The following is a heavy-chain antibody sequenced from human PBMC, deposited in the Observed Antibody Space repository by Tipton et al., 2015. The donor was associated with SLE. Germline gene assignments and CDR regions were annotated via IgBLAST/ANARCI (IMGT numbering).Heavy chain of an antibody. J-gene: IGHJ5*02. CDR3: AREVGVRPWFDP. CDR1: GYSISSGYY. V-gene: IGHV4-38-2*02. D-gene: IGHD1-26*01. Sequence: TLSLTCTVSGYSISSGYYWGWIRQPPGKGLEWIGSIYHSGSTYYNPSLKSRVTISVDTSKNQFSLKLSSVTAADTAIYYCAREVGVRPWFDPWGQGTLVTVSS. CDR2: IYHSGST.